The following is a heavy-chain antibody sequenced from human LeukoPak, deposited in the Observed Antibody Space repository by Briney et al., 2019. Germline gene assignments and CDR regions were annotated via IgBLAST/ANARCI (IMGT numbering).Heavy chain of an antibody. CDR2: IYPGDSDT. J-gene: IGHJ5*02. CDR3: ARLKGRYSYGSGDP. V-gene: IGHV5-51*01. CDR1: GSRFTSYW. Sequence: GGSLKISCKGSGSRFTSYWIGWVRQMPGKGLEWMGIIYPGDSDTRYSPSFQGQVTISADKPISTAYLQWSSLKASDTAMYYCARLKGRYSYGSGDPWGQGTLVTVSS. D-gene: IGHD5-18*01.